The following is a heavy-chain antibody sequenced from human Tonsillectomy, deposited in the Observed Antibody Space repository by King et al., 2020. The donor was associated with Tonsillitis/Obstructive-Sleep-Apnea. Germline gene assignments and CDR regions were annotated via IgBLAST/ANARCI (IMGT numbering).Heavy chain of an antibody. D-gene: IGHD5-12*01. Sequence: QLQESGPGLVKPSENLSLTCTVSGGSISSYYWSWIRQPPGKGLEWIGYIYYSGSTNYNPSLKSRVTISVDTSKNQFSLKLSSVTAADTAVYYCAREPSGYDSNSDYWGQGTLVTVSS. CDR2: IYYSGST. V-gene: IGHV4-59*01. J-gene: IGHJ4*02. CDR3: AREPSGYDSNSDY. CDR1: GGSISSYY.